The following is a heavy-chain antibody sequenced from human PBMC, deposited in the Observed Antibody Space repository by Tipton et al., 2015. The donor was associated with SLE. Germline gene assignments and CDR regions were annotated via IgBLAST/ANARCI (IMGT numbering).Heavy chain of an antibody. V-gene: IGHV4-59*01. J-gene: IGHJ6*03. CDR1: GGSFSCYY. Sequence: TLSLPCAVYGGSFSCYYWRWFRQPPGKGLEWIGYIYNSGSTNYNPSLKSRVPISVDTSKNQFSLKLSSVTDADTSVYDCARDQAAAANGMDVWGKGTAVTVSS. D-gene: IGHD6-13*01. CDR2: IYNSGST. CDR3: ARDQAAAANGMDV.